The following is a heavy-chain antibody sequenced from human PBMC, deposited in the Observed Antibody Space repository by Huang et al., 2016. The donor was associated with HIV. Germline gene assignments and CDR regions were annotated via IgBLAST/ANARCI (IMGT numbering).Heavy chain of an antibody. CDR2: IRGSGHST. D-gene: IGHD4-17*01. J-gene: IGHJ4*02. CDR3: AKDPSSPYGDSYFEQ. Sequence: EVQLLESGGGLVQPGGSLRLSCAASGFTFIDFAMSWVRQAPGKGLGWVSAIRGSGHSTYYADSVKGRFTISRDNSKNTLYLQMNKLRVEDTAVYFCAKDPSSPYGDSYFEQWDQGTLVTVSP. CDR1: GFTFIDFA. V-gene: IGHV3-23*01.